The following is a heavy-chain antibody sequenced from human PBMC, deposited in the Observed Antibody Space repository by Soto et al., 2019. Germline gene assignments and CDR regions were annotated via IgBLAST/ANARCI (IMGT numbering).Heavy chain of an antibody. D-gene: IGHD3-22*01. Sequence: GVSLKISCKGSGYSFTSYWISWVRQMPGKGLEWMGRIDPSDSYTNYSPSFQGHVTMSADKSINTAYLQWSSLKASDSAMYYCARHKAFYYDNSGAWGQGSLVTVSS. CDR3: ARHKAFYYDNSGA. J-gene: IGHJ5*02. V-gene: IGHV5-10-1*01. CDR2: IDPSDSYT. CDR1: GYSFTSYW.